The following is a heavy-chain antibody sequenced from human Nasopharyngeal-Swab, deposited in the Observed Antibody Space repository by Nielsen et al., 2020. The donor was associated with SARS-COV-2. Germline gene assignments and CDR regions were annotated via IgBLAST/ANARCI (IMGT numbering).Heavy chain of an antibody. CDR2: ISPSSSDT. Sequence: GGSLRLSCAASGFTFSDHYMTWIRQAPGKGLEWVLYISPSSSDTNYADSVKSRFTVSRDNAKNSLYLQMSSLRDEDTAVYYCVREFEATGATYLDYWGLGTLVTVSS. D-gene: IGHD1-26*01. V-gene: IGHV3-11*06. CDR3: VREFEATGATYLDY. CDR1: GFTFSDHY. J-gene: IGHJ4*02.